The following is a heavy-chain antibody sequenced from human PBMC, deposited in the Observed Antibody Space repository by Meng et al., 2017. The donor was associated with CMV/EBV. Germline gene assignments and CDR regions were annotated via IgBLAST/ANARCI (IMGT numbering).Heavy chain of an antibody. CDR1: GFTFSSYG. J-gene: IGHJ3*02. CDR3: AKSDCSSTSCYTDAFDI. CDR2: IRYDGSNK. D-gene: IGHD2-2*02. V-gene: IGHV3-30*02. Sequence: GGSLRLSCAASGFTFSSYGMHWVRQAPGKGLEWVAFIRYDGSNKYYADSVKGRFTISRDNSKNTLYPQMNSLRAEDTAVYYCAKSDCSSTSCYTDAFDIWGQGTMVTVSS.